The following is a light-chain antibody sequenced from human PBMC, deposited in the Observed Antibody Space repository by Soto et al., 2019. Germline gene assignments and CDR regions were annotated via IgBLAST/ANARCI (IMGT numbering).Light chain of an antibody. CDR1: QSVNIRY. CDR3: RQYNNWLLWT. Sequence: RCTVTQSLSPGAIATISCIAIQSVNIRYLTWYQQRPGQAPRLLIYGASSRVTGIPARFSGSGSGTEFTLTISSMQSEDFAVCYCRQYNNWLLWTFGQGTKVDI. CDR2: GAS. V-gene: IGKV3D-15*01. J-gene: IGKJ1*01.